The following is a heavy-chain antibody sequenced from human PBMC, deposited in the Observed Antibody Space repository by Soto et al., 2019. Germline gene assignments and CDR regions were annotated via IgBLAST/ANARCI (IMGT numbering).Heavy chain of an antibody. J-gene: IGHJ5*02. D-gene: IGHD3-22*01. CDR1: GYSISSGYY. Sequence: SETLSLTCAVSGYSISSGYYWGWIRQPPGKGLEWIGSIYHSGSTYYTPSLKSRVTISVDTSKNQFSLKLSSVTAADTAVYYCARATYYSDSSGLNWFDPWGQGTLVTVSS. V-gene: IGHV4-38-2*01. CDR3: ARATYYSDSSGLNWFDP. CDR2: IYHSGST.